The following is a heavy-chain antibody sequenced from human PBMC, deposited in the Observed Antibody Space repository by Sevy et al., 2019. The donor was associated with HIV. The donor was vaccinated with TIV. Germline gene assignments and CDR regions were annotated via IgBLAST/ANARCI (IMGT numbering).Heavy chain of an antibody. V-gene: IGHV3-21*01. J-gene: IGHJ6*02. CDR3: AGAWFRDFQLYYGMDV. CDR1: GFAFSNYT. D-gene: IGHD3-10*01. CDR2: ISPNSGYI. Sequence: GGSLRLSCTASGFAFSNYTMNWVRQAPGKGLEWISSISPNSGYIYYTDSGKGQFTSSKDNAKNSLYLQMNSLRLEDTAVYYCAGAWFRDFQLYYGMDVWGQGTTVTVSS.